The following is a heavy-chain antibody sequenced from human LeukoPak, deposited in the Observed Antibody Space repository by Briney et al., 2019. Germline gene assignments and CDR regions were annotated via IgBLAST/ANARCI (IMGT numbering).Heavy chain of an antibody. Sequence: GGSLRLSCAASGFTFSDSYMSWIRQAPGKGLECVLYISSSGSTIYYADSVKGRFTISRDNAKNALYLQMNSLRAEDTAVYYCAREPLISGQHDAFDIWGQGTMVTVSS. J-gene: IGHJ3*02. CDR2: ISSSGSTI. V-gene: IGHV3-11*04. CDR3: AREPLISGQHDAFDI. D-gene: IGHD5-12*01. CDR1: GFTFSDSY.